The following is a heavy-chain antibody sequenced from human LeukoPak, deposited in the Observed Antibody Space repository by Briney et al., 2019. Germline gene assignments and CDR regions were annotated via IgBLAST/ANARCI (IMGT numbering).Heavy chain of an antibody. CDR3: ATNEVVGLYSYFDH. V-gene: IGHV1-2*02. D-gene: IGHD5-12*01. Sequence: ASVKVSCKASGYTFTDHYMHWVRQAPGQGLEWMGWISPKSGGTNYAQKFQGRVTMTRDTSVSTAYMELSRLRSDDTAVYYCATNEVVGLYSYFDHWGQGTLVTVSS. CDR1: GYTFTDHY. J-gene: IGHJ4*02. CDR2: ISPKSGGT.